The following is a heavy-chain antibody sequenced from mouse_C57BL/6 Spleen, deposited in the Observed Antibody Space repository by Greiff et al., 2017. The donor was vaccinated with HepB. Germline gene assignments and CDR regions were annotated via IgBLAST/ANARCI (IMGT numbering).Heavy chain of an antibody. Sequence: QVQLKQPGAELVKPGASVKLSCKASGYTFTSYWMHWVKQRPGQGLEWIGMIHPNSGSTNYNEKFKSKATLTVDKSSSTAYMQLSSLTSEDSAVYYCARWATTVVAKMDYWGQGTSVTVSS. CDR2: IHPNSGST. V-gene: IGHV1-64*01. CDR1: GYTFTSYW. J-gene: IGHJ4*01. D-gene: IGHD1-1*01. CDR3: ARWATTVVAKMDY.